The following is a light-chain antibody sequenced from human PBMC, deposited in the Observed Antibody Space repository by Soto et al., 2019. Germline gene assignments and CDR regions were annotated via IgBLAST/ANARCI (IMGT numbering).Light chain of an antibody. CDR1: QNINTD. J-gene: IGKJ1*01. Sequence: VTLTFRDSQNINTDFAWYHQKPVTVPNLLIYHASSLVTGVPSRFSGSGSGTEFTLTISSLQPDDFAAYYCQQYNSYPWTFGQGTKVDIK. CDR2: HAS. CDR3: QQYNSYPWT. V-gene: IGKV1-5*01.